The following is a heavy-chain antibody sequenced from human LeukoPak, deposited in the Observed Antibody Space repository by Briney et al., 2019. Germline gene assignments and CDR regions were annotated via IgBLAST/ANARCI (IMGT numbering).Heavy chain of an antibody. V-gene: IGHV1-8*01. CDR1: GYTFTSYD. CDR2: MNPNSGNT. J-gene: IGHJ4*02. D-gene: IGHD3-10*01. Sequence: ASVKVSCKASGYTFTSYDINWVRQATEQGLEWMGWMNPNSGNTGYAQKFQGRVTMTRNTSISTAYMELSSLRSEDTAVYYCARGLIGYYGSGSFDYWGQGTLVTVSS. CDR3: ARGLIGYYGSGSFDY.